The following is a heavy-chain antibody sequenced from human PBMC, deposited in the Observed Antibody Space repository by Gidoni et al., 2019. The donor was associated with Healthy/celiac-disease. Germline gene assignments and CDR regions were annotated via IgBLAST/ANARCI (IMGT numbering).Heavy chain of an antibody. CDR2: IWYDGSNK. J-gene: IGHJ4*02. Sequence: QVQLVESGGGVVQPGRSLRLSCAASGFPFSSYGMHWVRQAPGKGLEWVAVIWYDGSNKYYADSVKGRFTISRDNSKNTLYLQMNSLRAEDTAVYYCARDRDDILTGGVAGYFDYWGQGTLVTVSS. CDR1: GFPFSSYG. D-gene: IGHD3-9*01. CDR3: ARDRDDILTGGVAGYFDY. V-gene: IGHV3-33*01.